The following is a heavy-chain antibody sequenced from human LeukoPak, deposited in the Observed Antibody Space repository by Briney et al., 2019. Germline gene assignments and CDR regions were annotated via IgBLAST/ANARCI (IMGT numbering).Heavy chain of an antibody. D-gene: IGHD6-19*01. CDR2: ISYDGYNK. CDR3: AKAGSSGSFDS. J-gene: IGHJ4*02. Sequence: GGSLRLSCAASGFTFSNYAMHWVRQAFGKGLEWVALISYDGYNKYYADSVKGRFTISRDNSKDTLYLQMNSLRADDTAVYYCAKAGSSGSFDSWGQGTLVTVSS. CDR1: GFTFSNYA. V-gene: IGHV3-30*18.